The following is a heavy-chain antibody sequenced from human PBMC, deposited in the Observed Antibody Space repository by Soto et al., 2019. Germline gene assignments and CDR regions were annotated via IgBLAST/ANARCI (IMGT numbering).Heavy chain of an antibody. D-gene: IGHD3-16*01. V-gene: IGHV3-11*01. CDR1: GFFFSDYY. CDR2: ISGTGDTK. CDR3: AIGGGQIYYKGLDV. Sequence: QVQLVESGGTLVKPGGSLRLSCAASGFFFSDYYLSWIRQAPGKGLECVAYISGTGDTKYYADSVEGRFTISRDNPKRSLDLEMNSLRAEDASGYYCAIGGGQIYYKGLDVWGQGTTVTVSS. J-gene: IGHJ6*02.